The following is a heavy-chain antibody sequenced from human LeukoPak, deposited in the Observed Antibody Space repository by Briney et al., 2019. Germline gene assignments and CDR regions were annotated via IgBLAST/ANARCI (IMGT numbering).Heavy chain of an antibody. D-gene: IGHD2-2*01. J-gene: IGHJ4*02. CDR2: IYYSGST. CDR3: ARHPRHCSSTSCNFDY. V-gene: IGHV4-39*01. Sequence: SETLSLTCTVSGGSISSSSYYWGWIRQPPGKGLEWIGSIYYSGSTYYNPSLKSRVTISVDTSKNQFSLKLSSVTAADTAVYYCARHPRHCSSTSCNFDYWGQGTLVTVSS. CDR1: GGSISSSSYY.